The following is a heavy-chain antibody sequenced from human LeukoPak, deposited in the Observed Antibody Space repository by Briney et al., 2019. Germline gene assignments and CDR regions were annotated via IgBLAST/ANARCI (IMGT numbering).Heavy chain of an antibody. CDR3: ARGYSGSYFDVFDI. CDR2: ISSSSSTI. V-gene: IGHV3-48*01. D-gene: IGHD1-26*01. CDR1: GFTFSSYS. Sequence: QSGGSLRLSCAASGFTFSSYSMNWVRQAPGKGLEWVSYISSSSSTIYYADSVKGRFTISRDNAKNSLYLQMNSLRAEDTAVYYCARGYSGSYFDVFDIWGQGTMVTVSS. J-gene: IGHJ3*02.